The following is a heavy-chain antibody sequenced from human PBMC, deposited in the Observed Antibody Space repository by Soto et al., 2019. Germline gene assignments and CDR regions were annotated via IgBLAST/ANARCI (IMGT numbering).Heavy chain of an antibody. Sequence: SETLSLTCTVSGGSISSYYWGWIRQPPGKGLGWIGYMYYGGRTNYNPSLKSRVTISVDTSKMQVSLKLSSVTAADTAVYFCARGTPSPLIVRSSRGPWFDPWGQGTLVTVS. V-gene: IGHV4-59*08. CDR1: GGSISSYY. CDR3: ARGTPSPLIVRSSRGPWFDP. D-gene: IGHD2-15*01. CDR2: MYYGGRT. J-gene: IGHJ5*02.